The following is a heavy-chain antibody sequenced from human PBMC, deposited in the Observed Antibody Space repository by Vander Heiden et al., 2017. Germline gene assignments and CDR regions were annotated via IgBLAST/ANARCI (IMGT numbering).Heavy chain of an antibody. CDR1: GFPFDDYA. Sequence: EVQVVESGGGLVQPGRSLRLSCAASGFPFDDYAMHWVRQAPGKGLEWVSGINWNSGSMGYADSVQGRFTISRDNAKNSLYLQMSSLRAEDTALYYCAKEVSGAFDIWGQGTMVTVSS. D-gene: IGHD2-8*01. CDR2: INWNSGSM. J-gene: IGHJ3*02. V-gene: IGHV3-9*01. CDR3: AKEVSGAFDI.